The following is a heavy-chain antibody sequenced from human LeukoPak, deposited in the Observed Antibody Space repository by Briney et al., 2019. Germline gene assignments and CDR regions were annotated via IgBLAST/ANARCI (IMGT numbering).Heavy chain of an antibody. CDR1: GCSFTSYW. CDR3: ARLAFCTNAVCFSNYYYSMDV. Sequence: GGALKISCKGSGCSFTSYWIGWVRQMPGKGLEWMGIIYPDDSDTKYSPSFQGQVTISADKSISTAYLQWSSLKASDTAMYYCARLAFCTNAVCFSNYYYSMDVWGRGTTVTVSS. D-gene: IGHD2-8*01. V-gene: IGHV5-51*01. J-gene: IGHJ6*03. CDR2: IYPDDSDT.